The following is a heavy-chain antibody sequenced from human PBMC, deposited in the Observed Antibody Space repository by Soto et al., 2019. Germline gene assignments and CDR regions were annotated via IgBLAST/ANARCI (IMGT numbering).Heavy chain of an antibody. CDR3: AKGTQWLDVWDYFDY. Sequence: GGSRRLSCAPSGFTFCSYAMSWFRQDPGKGLKWASAFRGSGGSTYYADSVKGRFTISGENSKNRLCLQMNSLRAEDTASYYGAKGTQWLDVWDYFDYWGKGT. CDR2: FRGSGGST. D-gene: IGHD6-19*01. J-gene: IGHJ4*02. CDR1: GFTFCSYA. V-gene: IGHV3-23*01.